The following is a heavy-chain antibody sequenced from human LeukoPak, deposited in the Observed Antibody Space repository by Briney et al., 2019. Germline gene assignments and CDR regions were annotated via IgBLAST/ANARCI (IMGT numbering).Heavy chain of an antibody. Sequence: PGGSLRLSCAASGFTFSDSWMSWVRQAPGKGLEWVANMNQDGSDKDYVDSVKGRFTISRDNARNSLYLQMGSLRADDTAVYYCATYTHWVAGDVWGQGTTVTVSS. D-gene: IGHD3-16*01. CDR3: ATYTHWVAGDV. J-gene: IGHJ6*02. V-gene: IGHV3-7*01. CDR1: GFTFSDSW. CDR2: MNQDGSDK.